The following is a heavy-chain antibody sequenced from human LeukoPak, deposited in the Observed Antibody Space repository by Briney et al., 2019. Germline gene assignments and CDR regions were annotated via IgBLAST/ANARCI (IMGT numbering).Heavy chain of an antibody. V-gene: IGHV1-24*01. D-gene: IGHD5-12*01. CDR3: ARVGPSGLDV. CDR1: GHPLREFS. CDR2: FEPEQGET. J-gene: IGHJ3*01. Sequence: ASVKVSCKVSGHPLREFSIHWVRHAPGKGLEWMGGFEPEQGETISAQKFQDRVTTTEEISTDTSYLHLITLKSEAPTVYYCARVGPSGLDV.